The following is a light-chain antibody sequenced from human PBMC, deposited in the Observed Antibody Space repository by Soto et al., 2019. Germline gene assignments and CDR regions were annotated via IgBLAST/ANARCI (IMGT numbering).Light chain of an antibody. CDR3: HQYGSLSWT. V-gene: IGKV3-20*01. CDR2: GAS. Sequence: EIVLTQSPGTLSLSLGERATLTCRASQSVSSNYLAWYQHKTGQAPRLLIYGASIRANGIPDRFSGSGSGPDFTVTILRLEPADFAGYSCHQYGSLSWTFGNGTKVEFK. J-gene: IGKJ1*01. CDR1: QSVSSNY.